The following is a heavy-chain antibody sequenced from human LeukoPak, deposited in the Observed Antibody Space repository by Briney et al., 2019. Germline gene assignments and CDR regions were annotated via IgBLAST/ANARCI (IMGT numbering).Heavy chain of an antibody. D-gene: IGHD7-27*01. Sequence: ASVKVSCKVSGYTLTELSMHWVRQAPGKGLEWMGGFDPEDGETIYAQKFQGRVTMTEDTSTDTAYMELSSLRSEDTAVYYCATGAKLGDAFDIWGQGTMVTVSS. J-gene: IGHJ3*02. CDR2: FDPEDGET. CDR3: ATGAKLGDAFDI. CDR1: GYTLTELS. V-gene: IGHV1-24*01.